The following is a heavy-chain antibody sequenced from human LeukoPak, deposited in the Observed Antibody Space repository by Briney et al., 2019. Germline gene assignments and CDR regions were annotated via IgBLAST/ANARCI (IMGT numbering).Heavy chain of an antibody. V-gene: IGHV3-23*01. D-gene: IGHD1-1*01. CDR3: AKAISVDGYNFERGADY. CDR1: GLTFSNYA. Sequence: GGSLTLSCAASGLTFSNYAMSWVRQAPGKGLEWLSAISARSDSIYYADSVQGRFIIFRDNSRNTLYLQMSSLRAEDTAVYYCAKAISVDGYNFERGADYWGQGTQVTVSS. CDR2: ISARSDSI. J-gene: IGHJ4*02.